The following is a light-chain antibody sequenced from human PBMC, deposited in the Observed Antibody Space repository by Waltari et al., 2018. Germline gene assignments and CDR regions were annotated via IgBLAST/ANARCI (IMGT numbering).Light chain of an antibody. Sequence: LACSASRSVTYLAWYQQKPGQAPRLLIFGTSSRATDIPDRFSVSGSGTDFTLTISRLEPEDFAVYYCQQSGSSPWTFGQGTKVEIK. CDR2: GTS. V-gene: IGKV3-20*01. CDR3: QQSGSSPWT. J-gene: IGKJ1*01. CDR1: RSVTY.